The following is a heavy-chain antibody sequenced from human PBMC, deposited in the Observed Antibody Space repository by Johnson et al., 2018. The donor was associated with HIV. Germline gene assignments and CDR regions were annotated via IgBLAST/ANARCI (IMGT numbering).Heavy chain of an antibody. CDR2: ISYDGSNK. CDR1: GFTFSSYG. Sequence: QVQLVESGGGLVKPGGSLRLSCAASGFTFSSYGMHWVRQTPGKGLEWVAVISYDGSNKYYADSVKGRFTISRDNSKNTLYLQMNSLRVEETAVYYCAKGRNTYGADVFDIWGQGTMVTVSS. V-gene: IGHV3-30*18. CDR3: AKGRNTYGADVFDI. D-gene: IGHD4/OR15-4a*01. J-gene: IGHJ3*02.